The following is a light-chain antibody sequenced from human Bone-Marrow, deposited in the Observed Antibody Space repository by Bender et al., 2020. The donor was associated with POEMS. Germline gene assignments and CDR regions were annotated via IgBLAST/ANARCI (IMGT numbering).Light chain of an antibody. CDR3: QSYDNSLGGWV. V-gene: IGLV2-14*03. J-gene: IGLJ3*02. CDR2: DVN. Sequence: QSALTQPASVSGSLGQSVTISCTGTSSDIGGYNYVSWYQQHPGKAPKLIIYDVNNRPSGVSNRFSGSKSGNTASLTISGLQAEDEADYYCQSYDNSLGGWVFGGGTKLTVL. CDR1: SSDIGGYNY.